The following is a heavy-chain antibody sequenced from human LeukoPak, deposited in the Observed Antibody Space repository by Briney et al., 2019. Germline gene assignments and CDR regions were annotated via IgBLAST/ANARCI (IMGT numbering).Heavy chain of an antibody. V-gene: IGHV3-49*05. CDR2: IRSKAYGGTT. D-gene: IGHD6-13*01. CDR3: ARDWVRSSCTG. CDR1: GFSFGDYA. J-gene: IGHJ4*02. Sequence: KPGRSLRLSCTTSGFSFGDYAMSWFRQAPGKGLQWVGFIRSKAYGGTTKYAASVKGRFIISRDDSKSIAYLQMNSLRAEDTAVYYCARDWVRSSCTGWGQGTLVTVSS.